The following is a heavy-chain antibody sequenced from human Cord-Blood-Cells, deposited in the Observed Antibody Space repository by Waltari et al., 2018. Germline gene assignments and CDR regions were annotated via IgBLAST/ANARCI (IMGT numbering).Heavy chain of an antibody. V-gene: IGHV1-3*01. CDR2: INAGNGNT. CDR3: ARDALWVGATGALDI. CDR1: GYTFTSYA. J-gene: IGHJ3*02. Sequence: QVQLVQSGAEVKKPGASVKVSCKASGYTFTSYAMHWVRQAPGQRLEWMGWINAGNGNTNYSQKFQGRVTITRDTSASTAYMELSSLRSEDTAVYYCARDALWVGATGALDIGGEGTMVTVAS. D-gene: IGHD1-26*01.